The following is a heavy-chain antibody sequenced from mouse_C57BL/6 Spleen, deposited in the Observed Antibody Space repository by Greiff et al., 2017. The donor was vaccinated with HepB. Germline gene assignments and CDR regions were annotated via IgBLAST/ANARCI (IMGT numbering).Heavy chain of an antibody. Sequence: VQLQQSGAELVRPGASVTLSCKASGYTFTDYEMHWVKQTPVHGLEWIGAIDPETGGTAYNQKFKGKAILTADKSSSTAYMELRSLTSDDSAVYYCTRWGTTVVARYFDVWGTGTTVTVSS. V-gene: IGHV1-15*01. CDR3: TRWGTTVVARYFDV. CDR1: GYTFTDYE. J-gene: IGHJ1*03. D-gene: IGHD1-1*01. CDR2: IDPETGGT.